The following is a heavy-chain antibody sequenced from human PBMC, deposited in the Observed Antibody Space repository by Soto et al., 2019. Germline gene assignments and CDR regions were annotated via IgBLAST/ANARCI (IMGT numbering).Heavy chain of an antibody. CDR3: ARGQGIAAAGTFDY. J-gene: IGHJ4*02. CDR2: INHSGST. CDR1: GGSFSGYY. V-gene: IGHV4-34*01. Sequence: ETLSLTCAVYGGSFSGYYWSWIRQPPGKGLEWIGEINHSGSTNYNPSLKSRVTISVDTSKNQFSLKLSSVTAADTAVYYCARGQGIAAAGTFDYWGQGTLVTVSS. D-gene: IGHD6-13*01.